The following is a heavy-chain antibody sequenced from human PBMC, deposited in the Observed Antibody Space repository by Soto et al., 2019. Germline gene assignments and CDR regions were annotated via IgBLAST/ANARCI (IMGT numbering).Heavy chain of an antibody. J-gene: IGHJ6*02. CDR2: ISGSGDST. V-gene: IGHV3-23*01. D-gene: IGHD2-2*01. Sequence: LRLSCAASGFTFSSYAMSWVRQAPGKGLEWVSVISGSGDSTYYADSVKGRFTISRDNSKNTLYLQMNSLRAEDTAVYYCAKGDCTSTSCLDFGMDVWGQGTTVTVSS. CDR3: AKGDCTSTSCLDFGMDV. CDR1: GFTFSSYA.